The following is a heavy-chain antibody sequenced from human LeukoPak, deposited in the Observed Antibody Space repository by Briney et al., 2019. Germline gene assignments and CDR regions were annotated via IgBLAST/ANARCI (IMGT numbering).Heavy chain of an antibody. J-gene: IGHJ3*02. Sequence: GGSLRLSCAASGFTFSNYAMSWVRQAPGKGLEWVSAISGSGGSTYYADSVKGRFTISRDNSKNTLYLQMNSLRAEDTAVYYCAKDYYGSGRSNDAFDIWGQGTMVTVSS. D-gene: IGHD3-10*01. CDR3: AKDYYGSGRSNDAFDI. V-gene: IGHV3-23*01. CDR1: GFTFSNYA. CDR2: ISGSGGST.